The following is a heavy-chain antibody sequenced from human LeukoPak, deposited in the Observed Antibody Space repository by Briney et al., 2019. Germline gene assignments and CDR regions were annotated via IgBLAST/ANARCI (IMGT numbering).Heavy chain of an antibody. D-gene: IGHD3-3*01. CDR2: FDPEDGET. CDR1: GYILTELS. CDR3: ATVGSITIFGVVDY. V-gene: IGHV1-24*01. J-gene: IGHJ4*02. Sequence: GASVKVSCKVSGYILTELSMHWVRQAPGKGREGMGGFDPEDGETIYAQKFQGRVNMTEHTSTDTAYMELSSLRSEDTAVCYCATVGSITIFGVVDYWGQGTLVTVSS.